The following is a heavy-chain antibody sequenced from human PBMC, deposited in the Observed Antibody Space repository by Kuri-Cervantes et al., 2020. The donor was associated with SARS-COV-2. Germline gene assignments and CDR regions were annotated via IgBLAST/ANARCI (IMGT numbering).Heavy chain of an antibody. CDR3: ARLQRVVVPAASFDY. CDR1: GGSISSASYH. V-gene: IGHV4-61*02. D-gene: IGHD2-2*01. Sequence: SETLSLTCTVSGGSISSASYHWNWIRQPAGKRLEWIGRVYVSGTTSYNPSLKSRLTISVDTSKNQFSLKLSSVTAADTAVYYCARLQRVVVPAASFDYWGQGTLVTVSS. CDR2: VYVSGTT. J-gene: IGHJ4*02.